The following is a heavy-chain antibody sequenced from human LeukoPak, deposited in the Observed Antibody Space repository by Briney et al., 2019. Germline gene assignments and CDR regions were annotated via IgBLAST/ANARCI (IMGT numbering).Heavy chain of an antibody. CDR3: ARGPQPYDDSGSRAFDI. D-gene: IGHD4-17*01. J-gene: IGHJ3*02. CDR1: GFSFRDYA. V-gene: IGHV3-64*02. Sequence: GGSLRLSCAASGFSFRDYAMHWVRQAPGKGLEYVSTISSNGDITYYAESVKGRFSISRDNSKNTLFLQLGSLRAEDMAVYYCARGPQPYDDSGSRAFDIWGQGAMVTVSS. CDR2: ISSNGDIT.